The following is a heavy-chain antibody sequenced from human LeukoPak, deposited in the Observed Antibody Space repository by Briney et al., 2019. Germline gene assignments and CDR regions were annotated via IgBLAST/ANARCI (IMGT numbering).Heavy chain of an antibody. CDR2: INPNSGGT. CDR1: GYTFTSYH. CDR3: ARDRAGYNLDY. V-gene: IGHV1-2*02. D-gene: IGHD5-24*01. J-gene: IGHJ4*02. Sequence: ASVKVSCKASGYTFTSYHMHWVRQAPGQGLEWMGWINPNSGGTNYAQKFQGRVTMTRDTSISTAYMELSRLRSDDTAVYYCARDRAGYNLDYWGQGTLVTVSS.